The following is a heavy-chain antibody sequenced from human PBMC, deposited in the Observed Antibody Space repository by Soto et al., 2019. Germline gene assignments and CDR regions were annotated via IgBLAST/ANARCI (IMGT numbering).Heavy chain of an antibody. V-gene: IGHV4-30-2*01. D-gene: IGHD2-8*02. CDR3: ARHSGPQFYYYAMDV. CDR1: GGSISSGGYS. CDR2: IYPTGST. Sequence: QLQLQESGSGLVKPSQTLSLTCTVSGGSISSGGYSWSWIRQTPGKGLEWIGYIYPTGSTYYNPSLKDRATLSIDTSQNQFSLQLTSVTAADTAVYYCARHSGPQFYYYAMDVWGQGTTVTVSS. J-gene: IGHJ6*02.